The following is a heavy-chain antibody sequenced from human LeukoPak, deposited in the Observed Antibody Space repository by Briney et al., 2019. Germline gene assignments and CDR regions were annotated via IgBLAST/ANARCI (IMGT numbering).Heavy chain of an antibody. D-gene: IGHD3-10*01. Sequence: PSETLSLTCTVSGGSISSSSYYWGWIRQPPGKGLEWIGYIYYSGSTNYNPSLKSRVTISVDTSKNQFSLKLSSVTAADTAVYYCARDRYYYGSGSYYFDYWGQGTLVTVSS. V-gene: IGHV4-61*01. CDR3: ARDRYYYGSGSYYFDY. CDR1: GGSISSSSYY. J-gene: IGHJ4*02. CDR2: IYYSGST.